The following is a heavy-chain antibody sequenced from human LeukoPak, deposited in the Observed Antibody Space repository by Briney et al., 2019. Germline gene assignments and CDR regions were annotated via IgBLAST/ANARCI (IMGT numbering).Heavy chain of an antibody. J-gene: IGHJ4*02. CDR3: AKDPVATIRRDY. CDR2: ISGSGGST. Sequence: TGGSLRLSCASSGFTFSSYAMSWVRPAPGKGLEWVSAISGSGGSTYYADSVKGRFTISRDNSKNTLYLQMNSLRAEDTAVYYCAKDPVATIRRDYWGQGTLVTVSS. CDR1: GFTFSSYA. V-gene: IGHV3-23*01. D-gene: IGHD5-12*01.